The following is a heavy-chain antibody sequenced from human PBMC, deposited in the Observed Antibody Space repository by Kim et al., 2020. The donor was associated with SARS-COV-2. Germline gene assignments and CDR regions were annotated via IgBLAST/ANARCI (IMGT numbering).Heavy chain of an antibody. CDR3: AKDLHSSSAYDYGMDV. J-gene: IGHJ6*01. CDR2: ISSSGGST. CDR1: GFTFSSYA. D-gene: IGHD3-10*01. Sequence: GGSLRLSCAASGFTFSSYAMNWVRQAPGKGLEWVSVISSSGGSTYYADSVKGRFTISRDNSKSTLYIQMNSLRAEDTAVYYCAKDLHSSSAYDYGMDVWG. V-gene: IGHV3-23*01.